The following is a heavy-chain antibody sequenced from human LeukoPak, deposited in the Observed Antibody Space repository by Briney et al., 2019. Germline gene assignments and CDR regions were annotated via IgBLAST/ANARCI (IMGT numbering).Heavy chain of an antibody. CDR1: GGSFSGYY. D-gene: IGHD6-19*01. CDR2: INHSGST. Sequence: PSETLSLTCAVYGGSFSGYYWSWIRQPPGKGLEWIGEINHSGSTNYNPSLKSRVTISVDTSKNQFSLKLSSVTAADTAVYYCARVLKGDEAVAGTGFDYWGQGTLVTVSS. CDR3: ARVLKGDEAVAGTGFDY. J-gene: IGHJ4*02. V-gene: IGHV4-34*01.